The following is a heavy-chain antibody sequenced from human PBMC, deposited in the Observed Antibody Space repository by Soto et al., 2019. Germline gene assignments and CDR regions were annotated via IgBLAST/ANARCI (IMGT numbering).Heavy chain of an antibody. Sequence: LRLSCAASGFTFSDYYMSWIRQPPGKGLDWVSYISSSSSHTNYSDSVKGRFTISRDNAKNSLYLQMNSLRAEDTAVYYCARGLPQVSLDGYYGMDVLGQGTTVTLCS. CDR3: ARGLPQVSLDGYYGMDV. D-gene: IGHD2-21*01. V-gene: IGHV3-11*06. CDR1: GFTFSDYY. CDR2: ISSSSSHT. J-gene: IGHJ6*02.